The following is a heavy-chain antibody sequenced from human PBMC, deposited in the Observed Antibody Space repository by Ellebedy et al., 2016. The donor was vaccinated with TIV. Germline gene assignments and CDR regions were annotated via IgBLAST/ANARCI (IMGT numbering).Heavy chain of an antibody. D-gene: IGHD3-16*01. V-gene: IGHV3-74*01. J-gene: IGHJ3*02. CDR1: DFTFSSYW. CDR2: IKGDESGI. CDR3: ASGFRHYGAYDI. Sequence: GESLKISXTASDFTFSSYWMTWVRQAPGKGLVWVSRIKGDESGIAYADSVKGRFTISRDNGKNTLYLQMNSLRGEDTAIYYCASGFRHYGAYDIWGQGTMVTVSS.